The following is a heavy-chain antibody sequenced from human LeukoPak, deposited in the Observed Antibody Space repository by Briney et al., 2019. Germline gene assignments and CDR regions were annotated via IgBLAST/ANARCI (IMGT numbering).Heavy chain of an antibody. D-gene: IGHD6-13*01. V-gene: IGHV3-30*03. Sequence: GRSLRLSCAASGFTFSSYGMHWVRQAPGKGLEWVAVIAIDGINKFYADSVKGRVSLSRDNSKNTVYLQMSSLRVADTGVYYCGRGFSNWSLDYWGQGTLITV. CDR1: GFTFSSYG. CDR3: GRGFSNWSLDY. J-gene: IGHJ4*02. CDR2: IAIDGINK.